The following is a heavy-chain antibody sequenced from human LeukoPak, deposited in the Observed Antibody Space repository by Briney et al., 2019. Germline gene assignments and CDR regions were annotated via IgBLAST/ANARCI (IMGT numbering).Heavy chain of an antibody. J-gene: IGHJ4*02. CDR1: GYTFTSYG. CDR3: ASVHFIAAGDY. D-gene: IGHD6-13*01. CDR2: ISAYNGNT. Sequence: ASVKVSCKASGYTFTSYGISWVRQAPGQGLEWMGWISAYNGNTNYAQKLQGRVTMTTDTSTSTAYRELRSLRSDDTAVYYCASVHFIAAGDYWGQGTLVTVSS. V-gene: IGHV1-18*01.